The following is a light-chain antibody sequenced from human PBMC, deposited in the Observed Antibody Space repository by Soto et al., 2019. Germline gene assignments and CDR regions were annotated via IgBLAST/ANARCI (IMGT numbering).Light chain of an antibody. Sequence: VLTHPPSASGSPGQSVTISCTGTRNDIGAYEFVSWYQHHPGKAPKLIIYEVVQRPSGVPDRFSGSKSGNTASLTVSGLQAADEADYYCKSYAGSNTYVFGTGTKVTVL. CDR2: EVV. J-gene: IGLJ1*01. CDR3: KSYAGSNTYV. CDR1: RNDIGAYEF. V-gene: IGLV2-8*01.